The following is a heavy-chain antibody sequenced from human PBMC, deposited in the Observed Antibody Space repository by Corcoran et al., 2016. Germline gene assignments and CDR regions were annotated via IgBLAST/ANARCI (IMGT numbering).Heavy chain of an antibody. CDR3: ARDLGYCSGDSCYSPGY. CDR1: GFTFSSYG. Sequence: QVQLVESGGGVVQPGRSLRRSCAASGFTFSSYGMHWVRQAPGKGLEWVAVIWYDGSNKYYADSVKGRFTISRDNSKNTLYLQMNSLRAEDTAVYYCARDLGYCSGDSCYSPGYWGQGTLVTVSS. V-gene: IGHV3-33*01. CDR2: IWYDGSNK. J-gene: IGHJ4*02. D-gene: IGHD2-15*01.